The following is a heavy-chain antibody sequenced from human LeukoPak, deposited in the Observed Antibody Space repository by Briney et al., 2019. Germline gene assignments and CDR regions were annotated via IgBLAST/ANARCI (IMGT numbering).Heavy chain of an antibody. D-gene: IGHD1-26*01. J-gene: IGHJ5*02. CDR2: INWNGGRT. Sequence: PAVSLRLSCATSGFTFEDHGMSWVRQAPGKGLEWVSRINWNGGRTGYSDSVKGRFTISRDDAKKSVDLQMNSLRVEDTAFYYCVRGEGRGGWFDPWGQGILVTVSS. CDR1: GFTFEDHG. CDR3: VRGEGRGGWFDP. V-gene: IGHV3-20*04.